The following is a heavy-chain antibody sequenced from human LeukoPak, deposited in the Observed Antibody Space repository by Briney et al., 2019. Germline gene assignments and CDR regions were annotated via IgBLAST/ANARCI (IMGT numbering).Heavy chain of an antibody. V-gene: IGHV4-4*02. J-gene: IGHJ4*02. CDR1: GGSISTTNW. CDR3: AREGGPYRPLDY. CDR2: VHLSGRT. Sequence: PSGTLSLTCGVSGGSISTTNWWTWVRQPPGEGLEWIGGVHLSGRTHYNPSLESRVTMSVDMSKNHISLRLTSVTAADTAVYYCAREGGPYRPLDYSGQGTLVTVSS.